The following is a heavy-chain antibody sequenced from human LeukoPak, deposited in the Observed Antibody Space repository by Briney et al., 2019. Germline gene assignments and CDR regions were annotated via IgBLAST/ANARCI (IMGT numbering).Heavy chain of an antibody. CDR1: GYTFTSYY. CDR2: INPSGGST. J-gene: IGHJ4*02. Sequence: ASVKVSCKASGYTFTSYYMHWVRQAPGQGLEWMGIINPSGGSTSYAQKFQGRVTMTRDTSTSTVYMELSSLRSEDTAVYYCARAGRDYYDSSGYYRVGSFASDYWGQGTLVTVSS. D-gene: IGHD3-22*01. CDR3: ARAGRDYYDSSGYYRVGSFASDY. V-gene: IGHV1-46*01.